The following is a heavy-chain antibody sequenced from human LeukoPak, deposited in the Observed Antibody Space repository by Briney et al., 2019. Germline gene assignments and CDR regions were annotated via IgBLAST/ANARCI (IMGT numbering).Heavy chain of an antibody. CDR3: ARQQWSYDSRYGMDV. D-gene: IGHD3-22*01. V-gene: IGHV4-39*01. CDR2: IYYGGST. J-gene: IGHJ6*02. CDR1: GGSISSSSYY. Sequence: SETLSLTCTVSGGSISSSSYYWGWIRQPPGKGLEWIGSIYYGGSTYYNPSLKSRVTISVDTSKNQFSLKLSSVTAADTAVYYCARQQWSYDSRYGMDVWGQGTTVTVSS.